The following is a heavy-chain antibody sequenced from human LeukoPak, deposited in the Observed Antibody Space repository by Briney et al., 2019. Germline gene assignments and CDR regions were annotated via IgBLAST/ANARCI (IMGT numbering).Heavy chain of an antibody. J-gene: IGHJ6*02. CDR3: ARMDYGSGTHPAGGHYGMDV. D-gene: IGHD3-10*01. CDR1: GYTFTSYD. Sequence: ASVKVSCKASGYTFTSYDINWVRQATGQGLEWMGWMNPNSGNTGYAQKFQGRVTMTRNTSISTAYMELSSPRSEDTAVYYCARMDYGSGTHPAGGHYGMDVWGQGTTVTVSS. V-gene: IGHV1-8*01. CDR2: MNPNSGNT.